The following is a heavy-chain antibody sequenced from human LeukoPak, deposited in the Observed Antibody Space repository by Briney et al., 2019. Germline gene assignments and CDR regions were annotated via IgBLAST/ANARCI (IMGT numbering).Heavy chain of an antibody. CDR1: GYTFTNFW. Sequence: GESLKISCKASGYTFTNFWIGWVRQMPGKGMEWMGIIYPSDSDTRYSQSFQGQVTVSADKSISTASLQWSSLKASDSGIYYCVRAAERTLDYWGQGTLLTVSS. J-gene: IGHJ4*02. V-gene: IGHV5-51*01. CDR3: VRAAERTLDY. CDR2: IYPSDSDT. D-gene: IGHD5-24*01.